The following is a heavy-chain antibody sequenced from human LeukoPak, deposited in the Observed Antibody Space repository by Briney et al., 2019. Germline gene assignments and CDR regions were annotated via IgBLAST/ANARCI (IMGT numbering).Heavy chain of an antibody. CDR3: APSGSYRFHY. Sequence: PGGSLRLSCAASGFTFSSYSMNWVRQAPGKGLEWVSHITASGTALFYPDSVHGRFPISIDNAKNSLYLQINSLRDEATAVYYCAPSGSYRFHYWGQGTLVTVSS. D-gene: IGHD1-26*01. CDR1: GFTFSSYS. J-gene: IGHJ4*02. CDR2: ITASGTAL. V-gene: IGHV3-48*02.